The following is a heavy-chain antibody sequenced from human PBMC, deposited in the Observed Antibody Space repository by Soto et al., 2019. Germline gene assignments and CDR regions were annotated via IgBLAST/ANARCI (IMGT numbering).Heavy chain of an antibody. Sequence: SVKVSCKASGGTFSSYAISWVRQAPGQGLEWMGGIIPIFGTANYAQKFQGRVAITADESTSTAYMELSSLRSEDTAVYYCAREGGVPGYYYGMDVWGQGTTVTVSS. CDR2: IIPIFGTA. CDR1: GGTFSSYA. J-gene: IGHJ6*02. V-gene: IGHV1-69*13. D-gene: IGHD2-2*01. CDR3: AREGGVPGYYYGMDV.